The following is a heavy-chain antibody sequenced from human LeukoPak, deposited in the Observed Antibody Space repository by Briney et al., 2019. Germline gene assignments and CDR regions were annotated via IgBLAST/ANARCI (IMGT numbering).Heavy chain of an antibody. J-gene: IGHJ4*02. V-gene: IGHV3-23*01. CDR1: GFTFSNYA. D-gene: IGHD5-24*01. CDR3: AKVIREVDMSYDY. CDR2: IHYSGGST. Sequence: GGSLRLSCAASGFTFSNYAMSWVRQAPGKGLEWVSAIHYSGGSTYYADSVKGRFTISRDNSKNTLYLQMNSLRAENTAVYYCAKVIREVDMSYDYWGQGALVTVSS.